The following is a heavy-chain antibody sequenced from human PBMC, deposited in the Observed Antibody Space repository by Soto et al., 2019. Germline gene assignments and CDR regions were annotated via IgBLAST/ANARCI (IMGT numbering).Heavy chain of an antibody. D-gene: IGHD2-15*01. J-gene: IGHJ3*02. Sequence: GGSLKLSCAASGFTFSNAWMSWVRPAPGKGLEGGGRIKNKTEGGTTDFAAPVKGRFTISRYDSKNTLYLQMNSLKTEDSAVYYFTTDLRVVAATLYAFDIWGQGTMVTVSS. V-gene: IGHV3-15*01. CDR1: GFTFSNAW. CDR3: TTDLRVVAATLYAFDI. CDR2: IKNKTEGGTT.